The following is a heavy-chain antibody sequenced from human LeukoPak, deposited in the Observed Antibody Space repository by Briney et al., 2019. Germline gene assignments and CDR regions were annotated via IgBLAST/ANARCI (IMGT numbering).Heavy chain of an antibody. V-gene: IGHV4-39*07. Sequence: PSETLSPTCTVSGGSISSGGYYWSWIRQPPGKGLEWIGEINHSGSTNYNPSLKSRVTISVDTSKNQFSLKLSSVTAADTAVYYCARKAARPARRAFDIWGQGTMVTVSS. J-gene: IGHJ3*02. D-gene: IGHD6-6*01. CDR2: INHSGST. CDR1: GGSISSGGYY. CDR3: ARKAARPARRAFDI.